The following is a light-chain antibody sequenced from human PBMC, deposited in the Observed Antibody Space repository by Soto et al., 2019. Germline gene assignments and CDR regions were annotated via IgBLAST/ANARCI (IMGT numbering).Light chain of an antibody. V-gene: IGKV3-20*01. CDR1: QSVSSSH. CDR2: AAS. Sequence: EILFTQSPGTLSLSPGERATLSCRASQSVSSSHLAWYQHKPGQAPRILIYAASSRDTGSPDRFSGGGSGTDFTLTISSLEPEDVEVYYCQQYGYYPITFGQGTRLEIK. J-gene: IGKJ5*01. CDR3: QQYGYYPIT.